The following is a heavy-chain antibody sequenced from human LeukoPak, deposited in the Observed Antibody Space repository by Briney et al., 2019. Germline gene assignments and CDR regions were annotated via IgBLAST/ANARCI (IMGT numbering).Heavy chain of an antibody. CDR3: ASNPDDFWSGYYTDY. Sequence: PSETLSLTCAVYGGSFSGYYWGWIRQPPGKGLEWIGSIYYSGSTYYNPSLKSRVTISVDTSKNQFSLKLSSVTAADTAVYYCASNPDDFWSGYYTDYWGQGTLVTVSS. V-gene: IGHV4-39*01. J-gene: IGHJ4*02. CDR1: GGSFSGYY. D-gene: IGHD3-3*01. CDR2: IYYSGST.